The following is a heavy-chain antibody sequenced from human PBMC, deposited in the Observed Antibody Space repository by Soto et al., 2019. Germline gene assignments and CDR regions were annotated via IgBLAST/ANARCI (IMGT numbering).Heavy chain of an antibody. CDR2: ISAYNGNT. CDR1: GYAFTSYG. CDR3: ARGLSGGSSGYAYY. D-gene: IGHD3-22*01. V-gene: IGHV1-18*01. Sequence: GAXLTGYWTGAGYAFTSYGISRVRKANGQGLEWMGWISAYNGNTNYAQKFQGRVTMTTDTSTTTAYMELRNLRSDDTAVDDCARGLSGGSSGYAYYWGQGTLVTFSS. J-gene: IGHJ4*02.